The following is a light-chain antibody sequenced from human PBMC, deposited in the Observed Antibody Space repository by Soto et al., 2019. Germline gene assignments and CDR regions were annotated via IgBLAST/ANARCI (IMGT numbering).Light chain of an antibody. Sequence: DIVMTQSPATLPVSPGERATLSCRASQSVSSNLAWYQQKPGQAPGFLIYGASTRATGIPARFSGSGSGTEFTLTISSLQSEDFAVYYCQQYDNWPLTFGGGTKVEIK. V-gene: IGKV3-15*01. CDR3: QQYDNWPLT. J-gene: IGKJ4*01. CDR2: GAS. CDR1: QSVSSN.